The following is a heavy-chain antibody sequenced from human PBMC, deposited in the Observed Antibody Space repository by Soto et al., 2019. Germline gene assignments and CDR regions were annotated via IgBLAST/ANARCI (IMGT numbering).Heavy chain of an antibody. CDR1: GSNFSNYS. J-gene: IGHJ3*02. V-gene: IGHV3-30*18. D-gene: IGHD3-9*01. CDR2: ISFDEGNR. Sequence: QVQLVQSGGGVVQPGGSLRLSCAASGSNFSNYSIYWVRQAPGKGLDWVALISFDEGNRYYADSVKGRFKISRDNSRATVYLQMNSLRAEDTAVYYGAKGRLVLLITTDAFDMWGQGTMVTVSS. CDR3: AKGRLVLLITTDAFDM.